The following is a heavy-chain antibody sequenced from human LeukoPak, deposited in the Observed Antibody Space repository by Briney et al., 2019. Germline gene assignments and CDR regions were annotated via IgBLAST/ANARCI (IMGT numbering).Heavy chain of an antibody. CDR1: GFTFSGFW. Sequence: GGSLRLSCAASGFTFSGFWMHWVRQAPGKGLVWVSRINSDGSSTSYADSVKGRFTISRDNAKNTLYLQMNSLRAEDAAVYYRAGGLGGLDYWGQGALVTVSS. CDR2: INSDGSST. J-gene: IGHJ4*02. D-gene: IGHD1-26*01. V-gene: IGHV3-74*01. CDR3: AGGLGGLDY.